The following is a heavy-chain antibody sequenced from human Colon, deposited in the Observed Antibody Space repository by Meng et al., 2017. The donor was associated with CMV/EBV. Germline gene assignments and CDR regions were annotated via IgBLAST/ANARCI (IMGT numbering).Heavy chain of an antibody. J-gene: IGHJ6*02. CDR2: LHNNGEAT. CDR3: GKDRRPYYYAVDV. CDR1: GFTVSDNH. Sequence: GGSLRLSCAVSGFTVSDNHVNWVRQAPGKGLEWVSSLHNNGEATEYADSVKGRFIISRDNSKNTLFLEMNNLTVEDTAVYYCGKDRRPYYYAVDVWGQGTTVTVSS. V-gene: IGHV3-23*01.